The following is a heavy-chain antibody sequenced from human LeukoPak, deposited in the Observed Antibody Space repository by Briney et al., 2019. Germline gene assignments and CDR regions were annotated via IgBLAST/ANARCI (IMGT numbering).Heavy chain of an antibody. Sequence: ASVKVPCKASGYTFTDYYMHWVRQAPGQRLEWMGWINPNSGATKYAQKFQGRVTMTRDTSISTAYMELSRLTSDDTAVYYCARGEYVISGYRNDAFDIWGHGTMVTVSS. D-gene: IGHD3-22*01. CDR2: INPNSGAT. CDR3: ARGEYVISGYRNDAFDI. J-gene: IGHJ3*02. CDR1: GYTFTDYY. V-gene: IGHV1-2*02.